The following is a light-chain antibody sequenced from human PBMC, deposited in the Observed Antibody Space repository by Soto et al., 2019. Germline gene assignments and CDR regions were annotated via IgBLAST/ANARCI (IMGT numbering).Light chain of an antibody. Sequence: DIQMTQSPSSLSSSLGYIFTITCRASQSIRGYLNWYQQKPGKAPKPLIYTASTLHSGVPSRFSGSASATDFTLTISSLQPDDFGTYYCQQGYTTPITFGQGTRLEIK. CDR2: TAS. J-gene: IGKJ5*01. CDR1: QSIRGY. CDR3: QQGYTTPIT. V-gene: IGKV1-39*01.